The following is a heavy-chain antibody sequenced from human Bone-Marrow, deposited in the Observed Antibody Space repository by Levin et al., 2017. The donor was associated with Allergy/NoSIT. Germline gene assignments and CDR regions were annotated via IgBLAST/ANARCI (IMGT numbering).Heavy chain of an antibody. J-gene: IGHJ6*02. CDR1: GFTFSDYY. CDR2: IRNKADSYIT. V-gene: IGHV3-72*01. D-gene: IGHD4-23*01. Sequence: SCAASGFTFSDYYMDWVRQAPGKGLEWVGRIRNKADSYITEYAASVKGRFTISRDDSKNSLSLQMNSLKTEDTAVYYCARESALGLASGGKYYYYGMDVWGQGTTVTVSS. CDR3: ARESALGLASGGKYYYYGMDV.